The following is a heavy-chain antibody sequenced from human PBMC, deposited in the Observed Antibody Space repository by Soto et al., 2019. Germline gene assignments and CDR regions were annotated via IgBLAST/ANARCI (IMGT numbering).Heavy chain of an antibody. CDR2: LYNSGST. Sequence: PSETLSLTCTVSGGSVSRGGSYWSWIRQIPGKGLEWIGYLYNSGSTYYNPSLNSRIFISIDTSKNQFSPKLNSATAADTAVYYCARGTGYCNEGVCNLNGMDVWGQGATVTVSS. D-gene: IGHD2-8*01. V-gene: IGHV4-31*03. CDR3: ARGTGYCNEGVCNLNGMDV. CDR1: GGSVSRGGSY. J-gene: IGHJ6*02.